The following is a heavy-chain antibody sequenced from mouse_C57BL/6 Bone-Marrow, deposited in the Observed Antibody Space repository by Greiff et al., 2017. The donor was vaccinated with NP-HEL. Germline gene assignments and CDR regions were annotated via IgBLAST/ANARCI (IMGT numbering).Heavy chain of an antibody. J-gene: IGHJ2*01. Sequence: EVKVVESGPELVKPGASVKISCTASGYSFTDYNMNWVQQSNGKSLEWIGVINPNYGTTSYPQKFKGKATLTVDQSSSTAYMQLNSLTSEDSAVYYCAVYYGCLWGQGTTLTVSS. CDR1: GYSFTDYN. CDR2: INPNYGTT. V-gene: IGHV1-39*01. D-gene: IGHD1-1*01. CDR3: AVYYGCL.